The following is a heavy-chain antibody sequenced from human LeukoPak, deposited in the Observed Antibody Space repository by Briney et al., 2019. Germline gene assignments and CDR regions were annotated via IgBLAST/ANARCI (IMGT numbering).Heavy chain of an antibody. V-gene: IGHV1-2*02. J-gene: IGHJ4*02. Sequence: ASVKVSCKTAGYTFTDCYMHWVRQAPGQGLEWMGWINPNSGGTKYAQKFQGRVTMTRDTSINTAYMELSRLTYDDTAVYYCAGLPRYNWNEPLDYWGQGTLFTVSS. CDR1: GYTFTDCY. CDR2: INPNSGGT. D-gene: IGHD1-20*01. CDR3: AGLPRYNWNEPLDY.